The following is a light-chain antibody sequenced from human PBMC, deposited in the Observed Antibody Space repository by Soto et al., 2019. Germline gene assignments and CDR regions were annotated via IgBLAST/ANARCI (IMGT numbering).Light chain of an antibody. CDR2: EVS. CDR3: MEAIDIPWT. CDR1: QSLLHSDGKTY. Sequence: ILMTQTPLSLSIIPGQTASISCKSSQSLLHSDGKTYFFWYVQKADQAQQPLIYEVSNRFSGVPERFSGSGSRTDYTLKMSRVAADDVGSYYCMEAIDIPWTCGQATKVEIK. V-gene: IGKV2-29*03. J-gene: IGKJ1*01.